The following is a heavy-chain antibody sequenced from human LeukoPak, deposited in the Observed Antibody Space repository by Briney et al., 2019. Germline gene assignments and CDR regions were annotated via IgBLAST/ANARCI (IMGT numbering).Heavy chain of an antibody. J-gene: IGHJ5*02. V-gene: IGHV4-4*07. CDR1: GGSISSYY. Sequence: PSETLSLTCTVSGGSISSYYWSWIRQPAGKGLEWIGRIYTSGSTNYNPSLKSRVTMSVDTSKNQFSLKLSSVTAADTAVYYCARAYDYFWGSYRVNWFDPWGQGTLVTV. D-gene: IGHD3-16*02. CDR2: IYTSGST. CDR3: ARAYDYFWGSYRVNWFDP.